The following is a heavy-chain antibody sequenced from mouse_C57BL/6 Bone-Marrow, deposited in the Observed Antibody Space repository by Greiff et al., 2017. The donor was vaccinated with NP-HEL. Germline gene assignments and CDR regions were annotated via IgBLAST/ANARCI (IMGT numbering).Heavy chain of an antibody. CDR3: ARGYAPFAY. V-gene: IGHV5-12*01. CDR2: LSNGGGST. J-gene: IGHJ3*01. D-gene: IGHD2-2*01. Sequence: EVKVVESGGGLVQPGGSLKLSCAASGFTFSDSYMYWVRQTPEKRLEWVAYLSNGGGSTYYPDTVKGRFTISRDNAKNTLYLQMSRLKSEDTAMYYCARGYAPFAYWGQGTLVTVSA. CDR1: GFTFSDSY.